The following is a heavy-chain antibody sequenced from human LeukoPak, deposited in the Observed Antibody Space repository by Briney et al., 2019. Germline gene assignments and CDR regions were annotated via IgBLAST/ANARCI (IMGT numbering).Heavy chain of an antibody. CDR3: ARHVARGLLDY. D-gene: IGHD6-25*01. Sequence: PSATLSLTCTVSGPSISSGSYCWGWLRQPRGKGLEWIGSIYYSGSTYYNPSLKSRVTISVDTSKNKFSLKRSSDTAADTAVYYCARHVARGLLDYWGQGTLVTVSS. J-gene: IGHJ4*02. CDR1: GPSISSGSYC. CDR2: IYYSGST. V-gene: IGHV4-39*01.